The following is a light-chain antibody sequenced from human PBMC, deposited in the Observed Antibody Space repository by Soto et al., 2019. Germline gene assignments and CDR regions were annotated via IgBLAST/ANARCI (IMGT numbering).Light chain of an antibody. CDR2: EVT. CDR3: SSYAGTNNPYV. CDR1: SSDVGDYNY. Sequence: ALTQPPSASGSPGQSVTISCTGTSSDVGDYNYVSWYQHHPGKAPKLMIYEVTKRPSGVPDRFSGSKSGNTASLTVSGLQAEDEADYYCSSYAGTNNPYVFGTGTKVTVL. V-gene: IGLV2-8*01. J-gene: IGLJ1*01.